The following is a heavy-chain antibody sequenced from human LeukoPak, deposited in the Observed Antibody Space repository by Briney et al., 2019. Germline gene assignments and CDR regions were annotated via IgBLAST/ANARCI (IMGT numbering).Heavy chain of an antibody. CDR2: ISSNGGSP. Sequence: GGSLRLSCAASGFTFSSYAMHWVRQAPGKGLEYVSAISSNGGSPYYANSVKGRFTISRDNSKNTLYLQMGSLRAEDMAVYYCARASGGYFLDYWGQGTLVTVSS. V-gene: IGHV3-64*01. J-gene: IGHJ4*02. CDR1: GFTFSSYA. CDR3: ARASGGYFLDY. D-gene: IGHD3-22*01.